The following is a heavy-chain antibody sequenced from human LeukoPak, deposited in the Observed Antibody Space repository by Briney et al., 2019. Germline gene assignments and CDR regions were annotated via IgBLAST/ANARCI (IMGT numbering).Heavy chain of an antibody. CDR2: ISSSSSYI. V-gene: IGHV3-21*01. D-gene: IGHD5-18*01. CDR3: ARDGYSFGHDSDY. Sequence: GGSLRLSCAASGFTFSSYNMNWVRQAPGKGLEWVSSISSSSSYIYYADSLKGRFTISRDNAKNTLYLQMNSLRAEDTAVYYCARDGYSFGHDSDYWGQGTLVTVSS. CDR1: GFTFSSYN. J-gene: IGHJ4*02.